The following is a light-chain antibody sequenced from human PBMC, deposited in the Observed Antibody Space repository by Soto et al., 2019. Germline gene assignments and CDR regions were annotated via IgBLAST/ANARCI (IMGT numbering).Light chain of an antibody. CDR1: SPNIGSNF. CDR2: RNN. V-gene: IGLV1-47*01. Sequence: QSVLTQPPSASGTPGQRVAISCSGSSPNIGSNFAYWYQHFPGTAPKLLILRNNQRPSGVPDRFSASKSGTSASLSISGLRPEYEADYYCAAWDDSLKSVVFGGGTKLTVL. CDR3: AAWDDSLKSVV. J-gene: IGLJ2*01.